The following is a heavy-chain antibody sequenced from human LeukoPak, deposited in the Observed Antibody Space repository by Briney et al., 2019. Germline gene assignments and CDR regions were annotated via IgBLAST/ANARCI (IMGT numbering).Heavy chain of an antibody. J-gene: IGHJ4*02. CDR3: ARGPHERSGYPDD. V-gene: IGHV1-18*01. D-gene: IGHD3-22*01. Sequence: ASVKVSCKASGYTFNTYGITWVRQAPGQGLEWRGWISPYNGNTNYAQKFQGRVTLTTDTSTSTAYMELRSLRSDDTAVYYCARGPHERSGYPDDWGQGTLVTVSS. CDR2: ISPYNGNT. CDR1: GYTFNTYG.